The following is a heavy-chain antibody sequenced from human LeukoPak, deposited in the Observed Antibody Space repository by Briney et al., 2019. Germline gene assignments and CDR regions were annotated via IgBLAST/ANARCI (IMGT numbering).Heavy chain of an antibody. Sequence: PSETLSLTCAVSGGSFSGYYWSWIRQPPGKGLEWIGEINHSGSTNYNPSLKSRVTISVDTSKNQFSLKLSSVTAADTAVYYCATLQDYDILTGLYGMDVWGQGTTVTVSS. J-gene: IGHJ6*02. CDR2: INHSGST. V-gene: IGHV4-34*01. CDR1: GGSFSGYY. D-gene: IGHD3-9*01. CDR3: ATLQDYDILTGLYGMDV.